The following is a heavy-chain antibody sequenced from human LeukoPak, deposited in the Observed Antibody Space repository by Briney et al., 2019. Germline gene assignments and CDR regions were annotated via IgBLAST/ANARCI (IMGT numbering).Heavy chain of an antibody. CDR1: GFNFNDYA. CDR3: AKASADWYFDL. D-gene: IGHD2-2*01. J-gene: IGHJ2*01. CDR2: ISWNSGTV. Sequence: GGSLRLSCAASGFNFNDYAMHWVRQAPGKGLEWVSGISWNSGTVAYADSVKGRFTISRDNSKKSLYLQMNSPRAEDMALYYCAKASADWYFDLWGRGTLVTVSS. V-gene: IGHV3-9*03.